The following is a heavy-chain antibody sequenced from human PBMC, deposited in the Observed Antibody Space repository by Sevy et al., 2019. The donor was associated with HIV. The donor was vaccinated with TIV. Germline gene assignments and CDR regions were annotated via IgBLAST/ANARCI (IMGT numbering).Heavy chain of an antibody. J-gene: IGHJ6*03. Sequence: GGSLRLSCVASGFAFSIYSVSWVRQAPGKGLEWVSAIGGSGGHSYHADSVRGRFTISRDNSKNTLYLQMNSLRVEDTALYYCAKYNGSGAVFYYYYMDVWGKGTAVTVSS. CDR3: AKYNGSGAVFYYYYMDV. CDR1: GFAFSIYS. D-gene: IGHD3-10*01. V-gene: IGHV3-23*01. CDR2: IGGSGGHS.